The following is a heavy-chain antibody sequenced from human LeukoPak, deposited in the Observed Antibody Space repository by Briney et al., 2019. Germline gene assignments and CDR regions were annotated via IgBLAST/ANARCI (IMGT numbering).Heavy chain of an antibody. CDR1: GFTFSSYS. Sequence: KPGGSLRLSCAASGFTFSSYSLNWVRQAPGKGLEWVSCITSNIYTYYADSVRGRFTISRDNSQNSVYLVMNSLRAEDTAVYSCARERDTSMVALDSWGQGTLVTVSS. J-gene: IGHJ4*02. D-gene: IGHD5-18*01. CDR3: ARERDTSMVALDS. CDR2: ITSNIYT. V-gene: IGHV3-21*06.